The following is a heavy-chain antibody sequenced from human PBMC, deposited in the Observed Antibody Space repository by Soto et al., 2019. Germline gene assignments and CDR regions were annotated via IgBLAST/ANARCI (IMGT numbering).Heavy chain of an antibody. J-gene: IGHJ6*02. D-gene: IGHD2-15*01. Sequence: QVQLVQSGAEVKKPGASVKVSCKASGYTFTSYGISWVRQAPGQGLDWMGWISAYNGNTKYAQDLQGRVTMTPDTSTSTAYMELRSLRSDDTAKYYCARFSGGSYNTYYFYYGMDVWGQGTTVTVSS. V-gene: IGHV1-18*04. CDR2: ISAYNGNT. CDR1: GYTFTSYG. CDR3: ARFSGGSYNTYYFYYGMDV.